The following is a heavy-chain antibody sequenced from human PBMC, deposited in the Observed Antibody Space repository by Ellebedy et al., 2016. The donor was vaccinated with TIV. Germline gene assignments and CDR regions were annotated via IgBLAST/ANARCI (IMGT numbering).Heavy chain of an antibody. CDR3: ARELSGYSYGYVHAFDI. Sequence: GESLKISXAASGFTFSSYAMSWVRQAPGKGLEWVSYISSSLNTIKYADSVKGRFTISRDNAKNSLYLQMNSLRAEDTAVYYCARELSGYSYGYVHAFDIWGQGTMVTVSS. V-gene: IGHV3-48*01. D-gene: IGHD5-18*01. J-gene: IGHJ3*02. CDR2: ISSSLNTI. CDR1: GFTFSSYA.